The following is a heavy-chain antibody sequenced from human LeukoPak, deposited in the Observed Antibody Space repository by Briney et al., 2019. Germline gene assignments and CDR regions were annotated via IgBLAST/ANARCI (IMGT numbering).Heavy chain of an antibody. Sequence: SETLSLTCTVSGGSISSYYWSWIRQPPGKGLEWIGYIYYSGSTNYNPSLKSRVTISVDTSKNQFSLKLSSVTAADTAVYYCARAAVAAKRPFDYWGQGTLVTVSS. CDR1: GGSISSYY. J-gene: IGHJ4*02. CDR3: ARAAVAAKRPFDY. CDR2: IYYSGST. D-gene: IGHD6-19*01. V-gene: IGHV4-59*01.